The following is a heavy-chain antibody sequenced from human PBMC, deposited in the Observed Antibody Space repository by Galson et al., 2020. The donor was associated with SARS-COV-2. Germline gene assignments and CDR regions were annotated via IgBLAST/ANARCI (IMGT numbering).Heavy chain of an antibody. D-gene: IGHD3-9*01. Sequence: GGSLRLSCAASGFTFSNCPMSWVRQAPGQGLEWVSEISGSGDTTHYADSVKGRFTIYRDTSRNTLYLQMNSRRAEDTAMYYGAKEVPKTGRTDEYFQHGGQSTLVTVSS. J-gene: IGHJ1*01. V-gene: IGHV3-23*01. CDR3: AKEVPKTGRTDEYFQH. CDR2: ISGSGDTT. CDR1: GFTFSNCP.